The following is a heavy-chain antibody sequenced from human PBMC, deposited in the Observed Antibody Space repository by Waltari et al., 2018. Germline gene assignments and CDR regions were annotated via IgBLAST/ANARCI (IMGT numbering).Heavy chain of an antibody. CDR3: ARDRGRGLYLDS. V-gene: IGHV4-4*02. CDR2: IRRDGKT. Sequence: QLQLQESGPGLVKPSGTLSLTCAVSGDSMSTTDLWNWVRQPPGKGLEWIGQIRRDGKTNYNPSFAGRVTVSVDTSNNQFSLKLTSATAADTALYYCARDRGRGLYLDSWGQGTLVTVSP. CDR1: GDSMSTTDL. J-gene: IGHJ4*02. D-gene: IGHD2-15*01.